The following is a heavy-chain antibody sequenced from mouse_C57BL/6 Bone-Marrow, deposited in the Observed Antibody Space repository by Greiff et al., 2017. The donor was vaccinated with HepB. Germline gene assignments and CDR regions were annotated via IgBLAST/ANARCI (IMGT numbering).Heavy chain of an antibody. D-gene: IGHD2-1*01. J-gene: IGHJ3*01. CDR1: GFTFSSYA. CDR2: ISDGGSYT. Sequence: EVQGVESGGGLVKPGGSLKLSCAASGFTFSSYAMSWVRQTPEKRLEWVATISDGGSYTYYPDNVKGRFTISRDNDKNNLYLKMSHLRSEDKAMDDYSREIVRLYYGNPFAYWGQGTLVTVSA. V-gene: IGHV5-4*01. CDR3: SREIVRLYYGNPFAY.